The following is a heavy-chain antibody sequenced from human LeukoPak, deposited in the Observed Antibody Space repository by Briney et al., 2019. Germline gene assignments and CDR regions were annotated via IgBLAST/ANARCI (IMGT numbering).Heavy chain of an antibody. V-gene: IGHV3-64*01. J-gene: IGHJ6*03. D-gene: IGHD3-10*01. CDR1: GFTFSDYA. CDR3: AKSPYFYNSGRYVDV. Sequence: GGSLRLSCAASGFTFSDYAMHWVRQAPGKGLEYGGRTYYANSLKGRFTISRDSSKNMLYLQMNRLRAEDTAVYYCAKSPYFYNSGRYVDVWGKGTTVTVSS. CDR2: GRT.